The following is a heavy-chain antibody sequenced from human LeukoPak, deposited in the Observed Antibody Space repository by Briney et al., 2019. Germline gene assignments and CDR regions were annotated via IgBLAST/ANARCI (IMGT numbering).Heavy chain of an antibody. D-gene: IGHD5-18*01. J-gene: IGHJ3*02. Sequence: GGSLRLSCTASGFTFGDYVMSWVRQAPGKGLEWVSYISSGSTIYYADSVKGRFTISRDNAKNSLYLQMNSLRAEDTAVYYCARARSSYGYGDAFDIWGQGTMVTVSS. CDR3: ARARSSYGYGDAFDI. V-gene: IGHV3-69-1*02. CDR2: ISSGSTI. CDR1: GFTFGDYV.